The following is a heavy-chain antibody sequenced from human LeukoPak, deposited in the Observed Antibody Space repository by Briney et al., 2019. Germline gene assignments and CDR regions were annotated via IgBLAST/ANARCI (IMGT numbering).Heavy chain of an antibody. CDR2: ISYSGST. CDR1: GGSINSNNYY. CDR3: ARKCAKQLKGV. D-gene: IGHD1-1*01. J-gene: IGHJ6*04. V-gene: IGHV4-39*07. Sequence: SETLSLTCTVSGGSINSNNYYWGWIRQPPGKGLEWIGSISYSGSTYYNPSLKSRVTISVDTSKNQFSLKLSSVTAADTAVYYRARKCAKQLKGVWGKGTTVTVSS.